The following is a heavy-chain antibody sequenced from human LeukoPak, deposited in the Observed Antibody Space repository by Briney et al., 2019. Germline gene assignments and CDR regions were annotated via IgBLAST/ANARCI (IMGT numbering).Heavy chain of an antibody. J-gene: IGHJ4*02. CDR3: ATDRSLSWFDY. D-gene: IGHD6-13*01. Sequence: TGGSLRLSCAASGFTFSSYGMHWVRQAPGKGLEWVAVISYDGSNKYYADSVKGRFTISRDNSKNTLYLQMNSLRAEDTAVYYCATDRSLSWFDYWGQGTLVTVSS. CDR1: GFTFSSYG. V-gene: IGHV3-30*03. CDR2: ISYDGSNK.